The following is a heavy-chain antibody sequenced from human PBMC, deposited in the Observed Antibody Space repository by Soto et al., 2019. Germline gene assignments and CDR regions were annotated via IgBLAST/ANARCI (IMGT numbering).Heavy chain of an antibody. V-gene: IGHV3-21*01. CDR2: ISSSGYI. J-gene: IGHJ6*02. CDR1: GFNFNSYT. D-gene: IGHD2-15*01. CDR3: ARDCSGGSCYPGMDV. Sequence: EVQLVESGGGLVKPGGSLRLSCAASGFNFNSYTINWVRQAPGKRLEWLSSISSSGYIFSTDSVRGRFTISRDNAKNPVYLPINSLRAEDTAVYFCARDCSGGSCYPGMDVWGQGTTVTVSS.